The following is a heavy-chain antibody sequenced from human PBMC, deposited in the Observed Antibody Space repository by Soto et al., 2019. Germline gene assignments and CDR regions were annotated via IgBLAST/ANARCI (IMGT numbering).Heavy chain of an antibody. CDR3: ARGPNNWNAWYYGMDV. CDR1: GGSFSGYY. CDR2: INHSGST. D-gene: IGHD1-1*01. J-gene: IGHJ6*02. V-gene: IGHV4-34*01. Sequence: SETLSLTCAVYGGSFSGYYWSWIRQPPGKGLEWIGEINHSGSTNYNPSLKSRVTISVDTSKNQFSLKLSSVTAADTAVYYCARGPNNWNAWYYGMDVWGQGTTVTVSS.